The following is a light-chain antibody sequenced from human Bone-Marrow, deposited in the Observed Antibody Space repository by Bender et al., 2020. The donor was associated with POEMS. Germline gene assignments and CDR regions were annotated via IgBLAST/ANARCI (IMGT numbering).Light chain of an antibody. CDR3: SAWDDSMSGWV. CDR1: SGDIAASKV. CDR2: YDD. Sequence: QSALAQPASVSGSPGQTVAIACTGVSGDIAASKVVSWYQQVPGEAPKLLIYYDDLLTPGVSDRFSASKSGTSAALAISELQSEDEALDYCSAWDDSMSGWVFGGGTKLTVL. J-gene: IGLJ3*02. V-gene: IGLV1-36*01.